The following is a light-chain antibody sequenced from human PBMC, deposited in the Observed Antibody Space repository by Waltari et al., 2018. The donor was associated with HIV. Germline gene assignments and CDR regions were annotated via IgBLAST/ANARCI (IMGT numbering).Light chain of an antibody. CDR3: MQAVQTRS. Sequence: DIVMTQSPLSLPVTPGEPASISCRSSQSLLHSNGYNYLDWYLQKPGQSPQLLIYLGSNRASGVPDRCSGSGSGTDFTLKISRVEAEDVGVYYCMQAVQTRSFGQGTKLEIK. CDR2: LGS. CDR1: QSLLHSNGYNY. J-gene: IGKJ2*03. V-gene: IGKV2-28*01.